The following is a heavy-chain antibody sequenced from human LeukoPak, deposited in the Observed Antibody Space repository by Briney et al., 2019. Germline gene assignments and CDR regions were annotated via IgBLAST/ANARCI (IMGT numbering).Heavy chain of an antibody. CDR1: ASGVSFSSHS. J-gene: IGHJ4*02. V-gene: IGHV3-21*05. CDR2: IHSSSNYI. CDR3: AREYNSRATFDY. D-gene: IGHD1-20*01. Sequence: GGPLRLSCAASASGVSFSSHSMNWVRQAPGKGLEWISYIHSSSNYIFYAASVKGRFTVSRDNVRNSLHLQMNSLRAEDTAMYYCAREYNSRATFDYWGQGTLVTVSS.